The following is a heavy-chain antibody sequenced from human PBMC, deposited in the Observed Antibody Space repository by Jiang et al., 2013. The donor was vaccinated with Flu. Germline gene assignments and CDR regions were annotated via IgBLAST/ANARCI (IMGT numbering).Heavy chain of an antibody. D-gene: IGHD2-2*01. CDR1: GYTFTTYG. V-gene: IGHV7-4-1*02. J-gene: IGHJ6*01. Sequence: QSGSELKKPGASVKVYCKASGYTFTTYGINWVRQAPGQGLEWMGWINTNTGSPTYAQGFTGRFVFSLDTSVSTAYLQITSLKAEDTAVYYCARDRMKSSIPAASNGMDV. CDR3: ARDRMKSSIPAASNGMDV. CDR2: INTNTGSP.